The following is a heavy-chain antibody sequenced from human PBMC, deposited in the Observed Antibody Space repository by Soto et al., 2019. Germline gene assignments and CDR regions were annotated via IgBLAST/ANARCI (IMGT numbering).Heavy chain of an antibody. D-gene: IGHD3-10*01. Sequence: EVVLLESGGGLVQPGGSLRLSCEVSGFAFSFYSMSWVRQAPGKGLEWVASISGNGGTTYYAASGKGRFTFSRDNSKNTLSLQMNNLRGEDTAVYYCAKDRGGFTNGWEFFDSWGQGTLVTVSS. V-gene: IGHV3-23*01. CDR3: AKDRGGFTNGWEFFDS. CDR2: ISGNGGTT. CDR1: GFAFSFYS. J-gene: IGHJ4*02.